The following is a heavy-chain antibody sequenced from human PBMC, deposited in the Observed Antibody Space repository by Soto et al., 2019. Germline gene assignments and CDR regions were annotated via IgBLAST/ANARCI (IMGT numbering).Heavy chain of an antibody. CDR2: IRSKANSYAT. Sequence: GGSLRLSCAASGFTLSGSAMHWVRQASGKGLEWVGRIRSKANSYATAYAASVKGRFTISRDDSKNTAYLQMNSLKTEDTAVYYCTRLDYSILYYYYGMDVWGQGTTVTVSS. V-gene: IGHV3-73*01. CDR3: TRLDYSILYYYYGMDV. D-gene: IGHD4-4*01. CDR1: GFTLSGSA. J-gene: IGHJ6*02.